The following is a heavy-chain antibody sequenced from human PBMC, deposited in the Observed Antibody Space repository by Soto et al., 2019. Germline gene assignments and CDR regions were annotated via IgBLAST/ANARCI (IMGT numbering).Heavy chain of an antibody. J-gene: IGHJ6*02. D-gene: IGHD3-3*01. CDR1: GGSVSSATYY. Sequence: SETLSLTCTVSGGSVSSATYYWSWTRQSPGEGLEWIGYIYYTGSSNYNPSLKSRVTISVDTSRNQFSLKLSSMTAADTAVYYCASERIRSGYSHYYGTDVWGQGTTVTVSS. CDR3: ASERIRSGYSHYYGTDV. CDR2: IYYTGSS. V-gene: IGHV4-61*01.